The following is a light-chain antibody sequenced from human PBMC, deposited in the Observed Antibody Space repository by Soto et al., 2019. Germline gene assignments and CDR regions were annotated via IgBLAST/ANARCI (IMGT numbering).Light chain of an antibody. CDR2: GAS. J-gene: IGKJ3*01. Sequence: EIVLTQSPGTLSLSPGERATLSCRASQSVSNNYLAWYQQKPGRPPRLLIYGASTRATGIPARFSGSGSGTDFTLTISSLQSEDFAVHYCQQCSSWPLSCGPGNKGDIK. CDR3: QQCSSWPLS. V-gene: IGKV3-15*01. CDR1: QSVSNN.